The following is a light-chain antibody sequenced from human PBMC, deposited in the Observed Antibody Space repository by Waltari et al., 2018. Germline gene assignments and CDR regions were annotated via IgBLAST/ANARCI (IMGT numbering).Light chain of an antibody. CDR2: GAS. V-gene: IGKV3-20*01. Sequence: EIVLTLSPGTLSLSPGERATLSCRASQSVSSSYLAWYQQKPGQAPRPLIYGASSRATGIPDRFSGSGSGTDFTLTISRLEPEDFAVYYCQQYSSSPYTFGQGTKLEIK. J-gene: IGKJ2*01. CDR3: QQYSSSPYT. CDR1: QSVSSSY.